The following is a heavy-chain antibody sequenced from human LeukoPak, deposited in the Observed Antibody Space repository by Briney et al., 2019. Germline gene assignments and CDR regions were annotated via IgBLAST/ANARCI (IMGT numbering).Heavy chain of an antibody. Sequence: PGGSLRLSCAASGFPFSTYVMHWVRQAPGKGLEWMAFISFNGNNKQYRDSLKGRFTISRDNSKNTLFLQMDSLRPEDTAVYYCATPAAGPAAKYSLYWGQGTLVIVSS. D-gene: IGHD6-13*01. CDR2: ISFNGNNK. V-gene: IGHV3-30-3*01. J-gene: IGHJ1*01. CDR3: ATPAAGPAAKYSLY. CDR1: GFPFSTYV.